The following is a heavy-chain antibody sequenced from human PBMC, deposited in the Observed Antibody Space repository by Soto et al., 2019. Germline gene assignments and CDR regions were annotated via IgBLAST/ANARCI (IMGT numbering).Heavy chain of an antibody. CDR1: GGSISSSY. CDR3: ARNHAFDI. J-gene: IGHJ3*02. CDR2: IYTGST. V-gene: IGHV4-59*01. Sequence: QVQLQESGPGLVKPSETLSLTCTVSGGSISSSYWNWIRQPPGKGLEWIGYIYTGSTNYNPSLKSRVTISVDTSKNHFSLKLSSVTAADTAVYYCARNHAFDIWGQGTMVTVSS.